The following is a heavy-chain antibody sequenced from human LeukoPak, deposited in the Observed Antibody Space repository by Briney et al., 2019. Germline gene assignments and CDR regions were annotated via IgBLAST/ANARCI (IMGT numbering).Heavy chain of an antibody. V-gene: IGHV3-66*02. D-gene: IGHD3-10*01. Sequence: GGSLRLSCAASGFTVSSNYMSWVRQAPGKGLEWVSVIYSGGSTYYADSVKSRFTISRDNSKNTLYLQMNSLRAEDTAVYYCAREANYGSGMSWGQGTLVTVSS. CDR3: AREANYGSGMS. CDR2: IYSGGST. CDR1: GFTVSSNY. J-gene: IGHJ4*02.